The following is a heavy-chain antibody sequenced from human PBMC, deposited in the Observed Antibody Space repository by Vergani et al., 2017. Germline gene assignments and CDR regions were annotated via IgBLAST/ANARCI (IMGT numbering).Heavy chain of an antibody. D-gene: IGHD2-15*01. CDR2: VEWDDDK. V-gene: IGHV2-70*04. Sequence: QVTLKESGPALVKPTQTLTLTCTFSGFSLKSAGMRVSWIRQPPGKALEWLARVEWDDDKFYSTSLKTRLTISKDISKNQVVLTMTNMDPVDTATYYCARCYCSGVSCYSDYWGQGTLVTVSS. CDR1: GFSLKSAGMR. J-gene: IGHJ4*02. CDR3: ARCYCSGVSCYSDY.